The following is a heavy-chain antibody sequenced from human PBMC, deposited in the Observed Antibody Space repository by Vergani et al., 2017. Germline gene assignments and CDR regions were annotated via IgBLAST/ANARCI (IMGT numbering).Heavy chain of an antibody. CDR2: ISGSGGST. CDR3: AKSYCSSTSCYNYYMDV. CDR1: GFTFSSYA. V-gene: IGHV3-23*01. J-gene: IGHJ6*03. Sequence: EVQLLESGGGLVQPGGSLRLSCAASGFTFSSYAMSWVRQAPGKGLEWVSAISGSGGSTYYADSVKGRFTISRDNSKNTLYLQMNSLRAEDTAVYYCAKSYCSSTSCYNYYMDVWGKGTTVTVSS. D-gene: IGHD2-2*02.